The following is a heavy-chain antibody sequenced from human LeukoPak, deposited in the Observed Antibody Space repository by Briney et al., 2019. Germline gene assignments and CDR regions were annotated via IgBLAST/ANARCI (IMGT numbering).Heavy chain of an antibody. CDR1: GYTFTGYY. D-gene: IGHD3-22*01. CDR3: ASDPNYYDSSGPFDY. Sequence: ASVKVSCKASGYTFTGYYMHWVRQAPGQGLEWMGWINPNSGGTNYAQKFQGRVTMTRDTSISTAYMELSRLRSDDTAVYYCASDPNYYDSSGPFDYWGQGTLVTVSS. V-gene: IGHV1-2*02. CDR2: INPNSGGT. J-gene: IGHJ4*02.